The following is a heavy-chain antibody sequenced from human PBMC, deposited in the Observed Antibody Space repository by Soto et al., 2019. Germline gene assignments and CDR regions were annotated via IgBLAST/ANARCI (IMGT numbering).Heavy chain of an antibody. D-gene: IGHD3-10*01. Sequence: GGSLRLSCAASGFTFSIYGMHWVRQAPGKGLEWVAVISYDGNNKFYADSVKGRFTISRDNSNNTLYLQTNSLRAEDTAVYYCAKDGAYGSGTYYFDYWGQGTLVTVSS. CDR3: AKDGAYGSGTYYFDY. CDR1: GFTFSIYG. CDR2: ISYDGNNK. V-gene: IGHV3-30*18. J-gene: IGHJ4*01.